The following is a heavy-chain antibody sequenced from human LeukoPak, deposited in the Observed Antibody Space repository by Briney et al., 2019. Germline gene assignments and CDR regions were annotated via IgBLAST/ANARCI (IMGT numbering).Heavy chain of an antibody. J-gene: IGHJ6*03. CDR3: ARAGWNRGTAAIIYYYYYMDV. CDR2: IYTSGST. D-gene: IGHD2-2*01. Sequence: SETLSLTCTVSGGSISSYYWSWIRQPAGKGLEWIGRIYTSGSTNYNPSLRSRVTMSVDTSKNQFSLKLSSVTAADTAVYYCARAGWNRGTAAIIYYYYYMDVWGKGTTVTISS. V-gene: IGHV4-4*07. CDR1: GGSISSYY.